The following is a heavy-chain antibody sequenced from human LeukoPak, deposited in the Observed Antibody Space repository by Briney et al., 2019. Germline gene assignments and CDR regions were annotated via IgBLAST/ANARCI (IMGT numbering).Heavy chain of an antibody. Sequence: PSETLSLTCAVYGGSFSGYYWSWIRQPPGKGLEWIGEINQRGSTNYNPSLKSRVTISVDTSKNQFSLKLSSVTAADTAVYYCAREKSTGGTFDYWGQGTLVTVSS. CDR1: GGSFSGYY. D-gene: IGHD3-16*01. CDR2: INQRGST. V-gene: IGHV4-34*01. CDR3: AREKSTGGTFDY. J-gene: IGHJ4*02.